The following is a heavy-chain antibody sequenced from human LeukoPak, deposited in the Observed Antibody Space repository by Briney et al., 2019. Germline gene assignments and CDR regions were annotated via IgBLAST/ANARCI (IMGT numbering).Heavy chain of an antibody. CDR1: GGSISSSSYY. D-gene: IGHD6-19*01. Sequence: SETLSLTCTVSGGSISSSSYYWGWIRQPPGKGLEWIGSIYYSGSTYYNPSLKSRVTISVDTSKNQFSLKLSSVTAADTAVYYCARENYSSGWSHWYFDLWGRGTLVTVSS. J-gene: IGHJ2*01. CDR3: ARENYSSGWSHWYFDL. CDR2: IYYSGST. V-gene: IGHV4-39*02.